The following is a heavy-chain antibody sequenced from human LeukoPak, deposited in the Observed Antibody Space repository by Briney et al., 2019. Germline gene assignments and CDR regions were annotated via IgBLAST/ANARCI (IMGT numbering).Heavy chain of an antibody. CDR2: IYPGDSDT. D-gene: IGHD4-17*01. CDR1: GSSFTSYW. Sequence: GASLKISFKGSGSSFTSYWIGWVRQLPGKGLEWMGIIYPGDSDTRYSPSFPGQVTISADKSIRTAYLPWSSLKASDTAMYYCARQGDYDTYYYYYRDVWGKGTAVTVSS. V-gene: IGHV5-51*01. J-gene: IGHJ6*03. CDR3: ARQGDYDTYYYYYRDV.